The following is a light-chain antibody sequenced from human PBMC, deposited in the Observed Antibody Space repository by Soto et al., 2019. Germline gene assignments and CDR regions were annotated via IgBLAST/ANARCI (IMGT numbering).Light chain of an antibody. CDR1: QSISSW. V-gene: IGKV1-5*01. Sequence: DIQMTQSPPTLSESVGDRVTITCRASQSISSWLAWYQQRPGKAPNLLIYDVSSLESGVPSRFSGSGSGTEFTLTISSLQPDDFATYYCQQYTNYPLTFGQGTKVEIK. CDR3: QQYTNYPLT. J-gene: IGKJ1*01. CDR2: DVS.